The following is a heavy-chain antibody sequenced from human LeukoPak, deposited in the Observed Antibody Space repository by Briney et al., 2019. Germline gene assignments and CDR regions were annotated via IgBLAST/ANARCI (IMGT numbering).Heavy chain of an antibody. CDR1: GFTFSTYA. CDR3: AREVDLAYCGGDCSSGAFDI. D-gene: IGHD2-21*02. J-gene: IGHJ3*02. V-gene: IGHV3-21*01. CDR2: ISSSSSYI. Sequence: GGSLRLSCAASGFTFSTYAISWVRQAPGKGLEWVSSISSSSSYIYYADSVKGRFTISRDNAKNSLYLQMNSLRAEDTAVYYCAREVDLAYCGGDCSSGAFDIWGQGTMVTVSS.